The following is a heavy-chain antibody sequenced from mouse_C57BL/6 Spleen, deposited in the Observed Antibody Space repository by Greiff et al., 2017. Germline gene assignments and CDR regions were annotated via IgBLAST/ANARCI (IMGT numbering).Heavy chain of an antibody. CDR2: INPGSGGT. CDR3: ARHHYYGSTLGAMDY. D-gene: IGHD1-1*01. V-gene: IGHV1-54*01. J-gene: IGHJ4*01. Sequence: QVQLQQSGAELVRPGTSVKVSCKASGYAFTNYLIEWVKQRPGQGLEWIGVINPGSGGTNYNETFKGKATLTADKSSSTAYMQLSSLTSEDSAVYYCARHHYYGSTLGAMDYWGQGTSVTVSS. CDR1: GYAFTNYL.